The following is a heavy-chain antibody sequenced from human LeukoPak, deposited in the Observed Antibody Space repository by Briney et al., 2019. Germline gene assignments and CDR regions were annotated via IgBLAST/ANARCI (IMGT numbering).Heavy chain of an antibody. Sequence: SETLSLTCTVSGGSISSGGYCWSWIRQHPGKGLEWIGYVCHDGGTSYNPSLKSRVTVAIDTSKNQFSLKLNSVTAADTAVYYCAREGFDPWGQGTLVTVSS. CDR3: AREGFDP. V-gene: IGHV4-31*03. CDR2: VCHDGGT. CDR1: GGSISSGGYC. J-gene: IGHJ5*02.